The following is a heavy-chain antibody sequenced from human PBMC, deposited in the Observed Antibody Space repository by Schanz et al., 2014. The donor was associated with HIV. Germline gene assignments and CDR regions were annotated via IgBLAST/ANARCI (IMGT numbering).Heavy chain of an antibody. CDR1: GDTFRRYS. V-gene: IGHV1-18*01. CDR3: ARGSCSGGTCYSGDH. D-gene: IGHD2-15*01. J-gene: IGHJ4*02. CDR2: ISGYIGNT. Sequence: QVKLVQSGAEVKRPGSTVKVSCTASGDTFRRYSIHWVRQGPGQGLEWMGWISGYIGNTDYAQNLQDRVTMTADTFTSTAYMELRSLRSDDTAVYYCARGSCSGGTCYSGDHWGQGTLVAVSA.